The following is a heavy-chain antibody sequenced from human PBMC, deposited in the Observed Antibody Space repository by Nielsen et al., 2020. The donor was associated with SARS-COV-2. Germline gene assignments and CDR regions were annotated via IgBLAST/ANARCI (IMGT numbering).Heavy chain of an antibody. CDR1: GFTFDDYA. J-gene: IGHJ6*02. CDR3: AKDMRYPGEWGMDV. D-gene: IGHD3-10*01. CDR2: ISWNSGSI. Sequence: SLKISCAASGFTFDDYAMHWVRQAPGKGLEWVSGISWNSGSIGYADSVKGRFTISRDNAKNSLYLQMNSLRAEDTALYYCAKDMRYPGEWGMDVWGQGTTVTVSS. V-gene: IGHV3-9*01.